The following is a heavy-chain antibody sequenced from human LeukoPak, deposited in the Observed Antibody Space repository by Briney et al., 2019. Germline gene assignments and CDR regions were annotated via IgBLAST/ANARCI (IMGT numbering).Heavy chain of an antibody. CDR2: ISAYNGNT. D-gene: IGHD5-12*01. V-gene: IGHV1-18*01. Sequence: ASVKVSCKASGHTFTSYGISWVRQAPGQGREWMGWISAYNGNTNYAQKLQGRVTMTTDTSTSTAYMELRSLRSDDTAVYYCATPPDIVATITVDYWGQGTLVTVSS. CDR3: ATPPDIVATITVDY. CDR1: GHTFTSYG. J-gene: IGHJ4*02.